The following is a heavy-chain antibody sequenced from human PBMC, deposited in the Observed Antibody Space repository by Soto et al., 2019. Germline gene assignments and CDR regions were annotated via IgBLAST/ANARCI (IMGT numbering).Heavy chain of an antibody. V-gene: IGHV3-23*01. CDR1: GFSFSNNA. J-gene: IGHJ4*02. Sequence: LRLSCTASGFSFSNNAMGWVRQAPGKGLEWVSAMGGGGGSTYYADSVKGHFTISRDNSKNTLYLQMHSLGVEDTAVYFCAKIAEAVAGTVYGYWGQGTLVTVSS. CDR2: MGGGGGST. D-gene: IGHD6-19*01. CDR3: AKIAEAVAGTVYGY.